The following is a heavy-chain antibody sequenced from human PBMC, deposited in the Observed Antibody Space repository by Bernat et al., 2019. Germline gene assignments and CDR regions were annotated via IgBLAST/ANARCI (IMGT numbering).Heavy chain of an antibody. Sequence: EVQLLESGGGLVQPGGSLRLSCAASGFTFSSYAMGWVRQAPGKGLEWVSAISGSGGSTYYADSVKGRFTISRDNSKNTLYLQMNSLRAEDTAVYYCARDYYGSGSYYPYDAFDIWGQGTMVTVSS. CDR3: ARDYYGSGSYYPYDAFDI. CDR1: GFTFSSYA. D-gene: IGHD3-10*01. CDR2: ISGSGGST. J-gene: IGHJ3*02. V-gene: IGHV3-23*01.